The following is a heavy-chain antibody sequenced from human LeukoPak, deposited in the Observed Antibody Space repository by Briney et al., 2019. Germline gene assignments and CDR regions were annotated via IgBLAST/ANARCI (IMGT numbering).Heavy chain of an antibody. Sequence: SVKVSCKAYGGTFSSYAISWVRQAPGQGLEWMGGIIPIFGTANYAQKFQGRVTITTDESTSTAYMELSSLRSEDTAVYYCARVYYDSSGYWNYYFDYWGQGTLVTVSS. CDR1: GGTFSSYA. J-gene: IGHJ4*02. V-gene: IGHV1-69*05. CDR3: ARVYYDSSGYWNYYFDY. D-gene: IGHD3-22*01. CDR2: IIPIFGTA.